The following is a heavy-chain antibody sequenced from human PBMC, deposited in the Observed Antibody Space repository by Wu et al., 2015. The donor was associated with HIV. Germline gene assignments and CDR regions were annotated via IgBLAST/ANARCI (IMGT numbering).Heavy chain of an antibody. CDR2: IDPNSGGT. CDR1: GGTFSSYA. CDR3: ARDRAIGWEQKRHAFDI. V-gene: IGHV1-2*02. Sequence: QVQLVQSGAEVKKPGSSVKVSCKASGGTFSSYAISWVRQAPGQGLEWMGGIDPNSGGTNYAQKFQGRVTMTRDTSISTAYMELSRLRSDDTAVYYCARDRAIGWEQKRHAFDIWGQGTMVTVSS. D-gene: IGHD1-26*01. J-gene: IGHJ3*02.